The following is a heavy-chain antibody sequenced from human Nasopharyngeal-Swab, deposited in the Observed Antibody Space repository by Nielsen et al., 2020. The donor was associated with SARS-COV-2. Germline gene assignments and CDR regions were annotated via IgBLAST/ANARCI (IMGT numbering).Heavy chain of an antibody. Sequence: WIRQPPGKGLEWIGSIYYSGSTYYNPSLKSRVTISVDTSKNQSSLKLSSVTAADTAVYYCARTLTSITMIRPSWYFDYWGQGTLVTVSS. CDR3: ARTLTSITMIRPSWYFDY. J-gene: IGHJ4*02. D-gene: IGHD3-22*01. V-gene: IGHV4-39*07. CDR2: IYYSGST.